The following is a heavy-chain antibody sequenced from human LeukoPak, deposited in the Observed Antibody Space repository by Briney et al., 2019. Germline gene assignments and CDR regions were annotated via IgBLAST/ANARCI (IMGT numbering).Heavy chain of an antibody. CDR3: ARHVVVPAESYYMDV. CDR1: GFTFSSYS. Sequence: GGSLRLSCAASGFTFSSYSMNWVRQAPGKGLEWVSSISSSSSYIYYADSMKGGFTISRDNAKNSLYLQMNSLRAEDTAVYYCARHVVVPAESYYMDVWGKGTTVTVSS. V-gene: IGHV3-21*01. J-gene: IGHJ6*03. D-gene: IGHD2-2*01. CDR2: ISSSSSYI.